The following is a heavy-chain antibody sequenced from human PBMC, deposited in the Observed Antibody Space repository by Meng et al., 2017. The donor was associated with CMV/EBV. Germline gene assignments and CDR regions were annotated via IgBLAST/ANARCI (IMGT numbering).Heavy chain of an antibody. J-gene: IGHJ4*02. CDR1: GGSISSGDYY. V-gene: IGHV4-30-4*08. Sequence: QLQLQESGPGPVKPAPTRSLTCTGSGGSISSGDYYWSWIRQPPGKGLEWIGYIYYSGSTYYNPSLKSRVTISVDTSKNQFSLKLSSVTAADTAVYYCARDNRRGGVDYWGQGTLVTVSS. D-gene: IGHD3-3*01. CDR2: IYYSGST. CDR3: ARDNRRGGVDY.